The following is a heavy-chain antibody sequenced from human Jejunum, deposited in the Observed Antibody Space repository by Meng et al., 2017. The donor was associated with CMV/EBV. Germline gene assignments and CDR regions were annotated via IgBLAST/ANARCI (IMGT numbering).Heavy chain of an antibody. CDR3: AKNRDGIDS. D-gene: IGHD2/OR15-2a*01. J-gene: IGHJ4*02. Sequence: VQLGGAGGGVVLPGGSLRLAWLTSGFPFSRSGMHWVRQAPGKPLEWVSFIHYAWDSQYYADSVKGRFTISRDDSRNTVYLQMNSLTTEDTAVYYCAKNRDGIDSWGQGTRVTCYS. CDR2: IHYAWDSQ. V-gene: IGHV3-30*02. CDR1: GFPFSRSG.